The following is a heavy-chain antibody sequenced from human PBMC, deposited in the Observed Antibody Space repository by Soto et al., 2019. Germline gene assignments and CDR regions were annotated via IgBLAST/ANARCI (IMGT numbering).Heavy chain of an antibody. J-gene: IGHJ5*02. D-gene: IGHD2-21*01. Sequence: QVQLVQSGAEVKKPGASVKVSCKASGYTFTSYGISWVRQAPGQGLEWMGWISAYNGNTNYAQKLQGRVTMTTDTXXXXXXXXXXXXXXXXXAXXXXXXXXXXAYWFDPWGQGTLVTVSS. CDR3: XXXXXXAYWFDP. CDR1: GYTFTSYG. V-gene: IGHV1-18*01. CDR2: ISAYNGNT.